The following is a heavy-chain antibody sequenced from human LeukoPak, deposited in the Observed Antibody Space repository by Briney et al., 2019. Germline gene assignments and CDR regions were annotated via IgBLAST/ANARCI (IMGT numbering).Heavy chain of an antibody. V-gene: IGHV3-30*03. J-gene: IGHJ5*02. CDR1: GVTLTSAW. CDR3: ARDGSTNSQNWFDP. D-gene: IGHD2-8*01. Sequence: GGSLRPTCAVSGVTLTSAWMSWVRQAPGKGLEWVAFMSYDENTEYYIDSVKGRFTISRDNSKNTLFLQLNNLRPEDTGVYYCARDGSTNSQNWFDPWGQGTLVIVSS. CDR2: MSYDENTE.